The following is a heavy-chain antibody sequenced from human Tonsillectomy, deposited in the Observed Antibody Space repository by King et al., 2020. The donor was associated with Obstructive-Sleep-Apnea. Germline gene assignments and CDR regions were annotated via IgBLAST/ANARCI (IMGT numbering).Heavy chain of an antibody. J-gene: IGHJ6*02. CDR2: IWYDGSKK. D-gene: IGHD6-13*01. CDR3: ARDGGAGDGKSYGMDV. Sequence: QVQLVESGGGVVQPGRSLRLSCTASGFTFSSLFSDYFSDYGMHWVRQAPGKGLEWVAVIWYDGSKKYYVDSVKGRFTVSRDNSKKTLYLEMNSLRAEDTAVYYCARDGGAGDGKSYGMDVWGQGTTVTVSS. V-gene: IGHV3-33*01. CDR1: GFTFSSLFSDYFSDYG.